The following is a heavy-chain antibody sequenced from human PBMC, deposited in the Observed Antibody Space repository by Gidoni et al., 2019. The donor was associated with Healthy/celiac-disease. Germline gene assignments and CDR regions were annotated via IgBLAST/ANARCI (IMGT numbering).Heavy chain of an antibody. Sequence: QVQLVQSGAEVKKPGASVKVSCKASGYTFTSYDINWVRQATGQGLEWMGWMNPNSCNTGYAQKFQGRVTMTRNTSISTAYMELSSLRSEDTAVYYCARTSVVAATPISYYYGMDVWGQGTTVTVSS. CDR2: MNPNSCNT. J-gene: IGHJ6*02. CDR1: GYTFTSYD. D-gene: IGHD2-15*01. V-gene: IGHV1-8*01. CDR3: ARTSVVAATPISYYYGMDV.